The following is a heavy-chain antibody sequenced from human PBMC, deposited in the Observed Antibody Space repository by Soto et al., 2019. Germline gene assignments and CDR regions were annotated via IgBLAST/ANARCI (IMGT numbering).Heavy chain of an antibody. CDR1: GFTFSSYA. CDR3: ARVNVGYRYYYYGMDV. D-gene: IGHD3-16*02. Sequence: QVQLVESGGGVVQPGRSLRLSCAASGFTFSSYAMHWVRQAPGKGLEWVAVISYDGSNKYYADSVKGRFTISRDNSKNTLYLQMNSLRAEDTAVYYCARVNVGYRYYYYGMDVWGQGTTVTVSS. J-gene: IGHJ6*02. V-gene: IGHV3-30-3*01. CDR2: ISYDGSNK.